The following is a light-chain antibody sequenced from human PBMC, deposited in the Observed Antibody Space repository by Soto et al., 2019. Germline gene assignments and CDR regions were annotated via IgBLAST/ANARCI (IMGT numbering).Light chain of an antibody. Sequence: QPVLTQSSSASASLGASVKLTCTLRSGHSSYIIAWHQQQPGKAPRYLMKLEGSGSYNKGSGVPDRFSGSSSGDDRYLTISNLQFEDEADYYCETWDSNTHAVFGGGTKLTVL. CDR2: LEGSGSY. V-gene: IGLV4-60*02. CDR3: ETWDSNTHAV. CDR1: SGHSSYI. J-gene: IGLJ3*02.